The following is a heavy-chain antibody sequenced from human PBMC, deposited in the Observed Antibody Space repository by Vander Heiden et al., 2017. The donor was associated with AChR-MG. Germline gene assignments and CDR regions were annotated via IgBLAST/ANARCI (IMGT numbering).Heavy chain of an antibody. CDR2: MRRDGGEK. CDR3: ALGNHGIDY. V-gene: IGHV3-7*01. Sequence: EVQMVASGGDFVQPGRSLRLSCAVPFSTYWMIWVRQAPGKGLEWVANMRRDGGEKYYVDSVKGRFTISTDIAKHSLYLKMDSLRPEDTAVYHCALGNHGIDYWGQGTLVSVPS. D-gene: IGHD3-10*01. J-gene: IGHJ4*02. CDR1: PFSTYW.